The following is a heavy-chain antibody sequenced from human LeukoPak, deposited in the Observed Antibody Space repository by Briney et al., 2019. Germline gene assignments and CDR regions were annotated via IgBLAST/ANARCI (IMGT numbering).Heavy chain of an antibody. D-gene: IGHD4-17*01. J-gene: IGHJ4*02. V-gene: IGHV1-2*02. CDR1: GYTFTGYY. CDR2: INPNSGGT. CDR3: ARTTQPTEYYFDY. Sequence: GASVKVSCKASGYTFTGYYMHWVRQAPGQGLEWMGWINPNSGGTNYAQKFQGRVTMTRDTSISTAYMELSRLRSDDTAVYYCARTTQPTEYYFDYWGQGTLVTVSS.